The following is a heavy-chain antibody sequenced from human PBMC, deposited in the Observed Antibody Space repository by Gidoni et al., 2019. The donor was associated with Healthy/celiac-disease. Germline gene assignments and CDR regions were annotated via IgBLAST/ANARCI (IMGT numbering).Heavy chain of an antibody. CDR1: GFTFRSYA. Sequence: QVQLVESGGGVVQPGRSLRLSCAASGFTFRSYAMHWVRQAPGKGLEWVAVISYDGSYKYYADSVKGRFTISRDNSKNTLYLQMNSLRAEDTAVYYCARDGRFGARGWFDPWGQGTLVTVSS. D-gene: IGHD3-10*01. J-gene: IGHJ5*02. V-gene: IGHV3-30-3*01. CDR2: ISYDGSYK. CDR3: ARDGRFGARGWFDP.